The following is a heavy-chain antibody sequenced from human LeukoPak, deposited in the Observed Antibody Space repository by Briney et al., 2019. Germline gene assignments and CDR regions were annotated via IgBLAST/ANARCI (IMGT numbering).Heavy chain of an antibody. J-gene: IGHJ4*02. CDR1: GASISNYY. Sequence: SETLSLTCTVSGASISNYYWSWIRRPPGKGLEWLGYIYYSGNTDYNPSLESRVTISVDTSKNQFSLKLSSVTAADTAVYYCAREIWYGGFFDYWGPGTLVTVSS. CDR3: AREIWYGGFFDY. D-gene: IGHD1-26*01. V-gene: IGHV4-59*01. CDR2: IYYSGNT.